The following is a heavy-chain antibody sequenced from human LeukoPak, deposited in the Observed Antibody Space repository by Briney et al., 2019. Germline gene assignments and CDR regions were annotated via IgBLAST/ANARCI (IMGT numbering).Heavy chain of an antibody. J-gene: IGHJ3*02. CDR2: IDPSDSYT. Sequence: GESLQISCQGSGSIFTSYWISWVRQLPGKGLEWMGRIDPSDSYTNYSPSFQGHVTISADKSSSTAYLQWSSLKASDTAMYYCARGIAARRGAFDIWGQGTMVTVSS. CDR3: ARGIAARRGAFDI. D-gene: IGHD6-6*01. CDR1: GSIFTSYW. V-gene: IGHV5-10-1*01.